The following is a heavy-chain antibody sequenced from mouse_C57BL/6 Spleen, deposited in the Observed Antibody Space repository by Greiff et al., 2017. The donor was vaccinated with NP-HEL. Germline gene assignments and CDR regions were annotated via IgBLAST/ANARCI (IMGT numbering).Heavy chain of an antibody. CDR3: ARDGYDYDDWYFDV. CDR2: INYDGSST. D-gene: IGHD2-4*01. V-gene: IGHV5-16*01. J-gene: IGHJ1*03. CDR1: GFTFSDYY. Sequence: EVMLVESEGGLVQPGSSMKLSCTASGFTFSDYYMAWVRQVPEKGLEWVANINYDGSSTYYLDSLKSRFIISRDNAKNILYLQMSSLKSEDTATYYCARDGYDYDDWYFDVWGTGTTVTVSS.